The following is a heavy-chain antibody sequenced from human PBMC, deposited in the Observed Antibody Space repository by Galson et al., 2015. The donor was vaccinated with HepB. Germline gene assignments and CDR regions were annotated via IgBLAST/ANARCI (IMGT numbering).Heavy chain of an antibody. CDR1: GFTFSDYY. J-gene: IGHJ4*02. D-gene: IGHD4-17*01. V-gene: IGHV3-11*06. Sequence: GSLRLSCAASGFTFSDYYMSWIRQAPGEGLEWLSYISHSTLYTNYADSVKGRFTISRDNAKNSLFLQINSLRAEDTAVYYCARVADADYGDHTHFDFWGQGVLVTVSS. CDR3: ARVADADYGDHTHFDF. CDR2: ISHSTLYT.